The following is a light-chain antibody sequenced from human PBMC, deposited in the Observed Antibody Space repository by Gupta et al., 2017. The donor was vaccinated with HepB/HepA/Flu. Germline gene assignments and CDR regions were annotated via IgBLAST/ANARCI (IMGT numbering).Light chain of an antibody. CDR3: QQYYSTPRT. Sequence: DIVMTQSPDSLAVSLGERATINCKSSQSVLYSSNNKNYLAWYQQKPGQPPKLLIYWASTRESGVPDRFSGNGSGTDFTLTISSLQAEDVAVYYCQQYYSTPRTFGQGTKVEIK. CDR2: WAS. CDR1: QSVLYSSNNKNY. J-gene: IGKJ1*01. V-gene: IGKV4-1*01.